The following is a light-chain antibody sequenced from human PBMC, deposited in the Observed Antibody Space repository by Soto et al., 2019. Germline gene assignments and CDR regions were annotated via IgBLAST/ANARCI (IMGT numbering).Light chain of an antibody. J-gene: IGKJ2*01. Sequence: EIVLTQSPGTLSLSPGERTTLSCRASQSVSSSYLAWYQQKPGQAPRLLIYGASGRAPGIPDRFSGSGSGTDFTHTISRLEPEDFGVYYCQQYGGSPGYTSGQGTKLEIK. CDR2: GAS. CDR3: QQYGGSPGYT. CDR1: QSVSSSY. V-gene: IGKV3-20*01.